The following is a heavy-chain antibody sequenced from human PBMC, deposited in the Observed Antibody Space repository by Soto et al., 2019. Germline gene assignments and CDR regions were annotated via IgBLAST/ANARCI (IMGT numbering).Heavy chain of an antibody. CDR3: ARDSSNSPDYFDY. CDR1: GGSISSDDYY. Sequence: SETLSLTCTVSGGSISSDDYYWTWIRQPPGKGLEWIGYIYYSGRTNYNPSLESRLTISIDTSKNQFSLNLSSVSAADTAVYYGARDSSNSPDYFDYWGQGTLVTVSS. J-gene: IGHJ4*02. V-gene: IGHV4-30-4*01. D-gene: IGHD6-6*01. CDR2: IYYSGRT.